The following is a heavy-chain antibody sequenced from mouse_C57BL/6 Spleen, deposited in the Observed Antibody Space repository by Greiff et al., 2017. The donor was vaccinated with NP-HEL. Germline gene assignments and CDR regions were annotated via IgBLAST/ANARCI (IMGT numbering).Heavy chain of an antibody. D-gene: IGHD1-1*01. J-gene: IGHJ4*01. CDR2: INPNNGGT. Sequence: EVQLQQSGPELVKPGASVKISCKASGYTFTDYYMNWVKQSHGKSLEWIGDINPNNGGTSYNQKFKGKATLTVDKSSSTAYMELRSLTSEDSAVYYCASYYHGSSPHYYAMDYWGQRTSVTVSS. CDR1: GYTFTDYY. V-gene: IGHV1-26*01. CDR3: ASYYHGSSPHYYAMDY.